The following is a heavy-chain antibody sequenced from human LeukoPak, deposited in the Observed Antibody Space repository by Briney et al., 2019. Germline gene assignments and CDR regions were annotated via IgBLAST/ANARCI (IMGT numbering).Heavy chain of an antibody. Sequence: ASVKVSCKASGYTFTGYYMHWVRQAPGQGLEWMGWINPNSGGTNYAQKFQGRVTMTRDTSISTAHMELSRLRSDDTAVYYCARGLGCSGGSCSSGAFDIWGQGTMVTVSS. CDR3: ARGLGCSGGSCSSGAFDI. V-gene: IGHV1-2*02. D-gene: IGHD2-15*01. J-gene: IGHJ3*02. CDR1: GYTFTGYY. CDR2: INPNSGGT.